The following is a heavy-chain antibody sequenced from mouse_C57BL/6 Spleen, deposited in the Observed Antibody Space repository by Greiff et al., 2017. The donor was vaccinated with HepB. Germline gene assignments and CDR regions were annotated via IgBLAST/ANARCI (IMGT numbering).Heavy chain of an antibody. Sequence: QVQLQQSGAELVKPGASVKLSCKASGYTFTSYWMQWVKQRPGQGLECIGEIDPSDSYTNYNQKFKGKATLTVDTSSSTAYMQLSSLTSEDSAVYYCARLSNYKYFDVWGTGTTVTVSS. CDR1: GYTFTSYW. CDR3: ARLSNYKYFDV. V-gene: IGHV1-50*01. CDR2: IDPSDSYT. D-gene: IGHD2-5*01. J-gene: IGHJ1*03.